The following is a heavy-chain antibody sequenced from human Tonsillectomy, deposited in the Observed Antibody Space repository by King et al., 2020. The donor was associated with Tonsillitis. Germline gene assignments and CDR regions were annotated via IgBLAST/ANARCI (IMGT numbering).Heavy chain of an antibody. CDR3: FRIASCSSSRCYEGDYYYYMDV. V-gene: IGHV4-39*01. J-gene: IGHJ6*03. CDR1: GGSISSSSYY. CDR2: VYYSGST. D-gene: IGHD2-2*01. Sequence: HLQLQESGPGLVKPSETLSLTCIVSGGSISSSSYYWGWIRQPPGKGLEWIGSVYYSGSTYYNPSLKSRVTISVDSSKNQFSLKLSSVTAADTAVYYCFRIASCSSSRCYEGDYYYYMDVWGKGTTVTVSS.